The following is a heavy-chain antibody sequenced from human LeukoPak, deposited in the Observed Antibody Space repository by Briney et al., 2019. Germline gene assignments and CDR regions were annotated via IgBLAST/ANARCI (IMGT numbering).Heavy chain of an antibody. J-gene: IGHJ5*02. CDR3: ARVYNRGSGYENWFDP. CDR2: ISAYNGNT. Sequence: ASVKVSCKASGYTFTSYGISWVRQAPGQGLEWMGWISAYNGNTNYAQKVQGRVTMTTDTSTSTAYTELRSLRSDDTAVYYCARVYNRGSGYENWFDPWGQGTLVTVSS. CDR1: GYTFTSYG. D-gene: IGHD3-3*01. V-gene: IGHV1-18*01.